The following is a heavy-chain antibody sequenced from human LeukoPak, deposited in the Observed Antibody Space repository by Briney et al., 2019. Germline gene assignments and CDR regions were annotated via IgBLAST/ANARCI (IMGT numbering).Heavy chain of an antibody. J-gene: IGHJ4*02. CDR1: GFTFGDYA. CDR3: AKDFEAAAEDY. D-gene: IGHD6-13*01. Sequence: GGSLRLSFAASGFTFGDYAMSWVRQAPGKGLEWLSYISSSGSMIYYADSVKGRFTISRDNAKSSLYLQMNSLRAEDTAVYYCAKDFEAAAEDYWGQGTLVTVSS. V-gene: IGHV3-48*01. CDR2: ISSSGSMI.